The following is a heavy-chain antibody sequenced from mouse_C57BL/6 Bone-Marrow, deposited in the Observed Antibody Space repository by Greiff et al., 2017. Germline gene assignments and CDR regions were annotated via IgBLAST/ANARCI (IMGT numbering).Heavy chain of an antibody. Sequence: VQLHQSGPELVKPGASVKLSCKASGYTFTSYAINWVQQRPGPGLAWIAWLYPCDGSTKYNAKFQGTAPLTVDTSSSAAYMALHSLTSADSAVKVCERDPVYGAIDYWGQGTAGTVSA. CDR3: ERDPVYGAIDY. CDR1: GYTFTSYA. CDR2: LYPCDGST. V-gene: IGHV1-85*01. D-gene: IGHD1-1*01. J-gene: IGHJ4*01.